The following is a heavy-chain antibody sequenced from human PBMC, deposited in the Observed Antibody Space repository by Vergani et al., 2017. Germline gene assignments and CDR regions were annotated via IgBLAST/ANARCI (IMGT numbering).Heavy chain of an antibody. CDR3: AKETSPYYDFWSGYYPGQVGYYYYGMDV. CDR2: ISGSGGST. J-gene: IGHJ6*02. CDR1: GFTFSSYA. Sequence: EVQLLESGGGLVQPGGSLRLSCAASGFTFSSYAMSWVRQAPGKGLEWVSAISGSGGSTYYADSVKGRFTISRDNSKNTLYLQMNSLRAEDTAVYYCAKETSPYYDFWSGYYPGQVGYYYYGMDVWGQGTTVTVSS. D-gene: IGHD3-3*01. V-gene: IGHV3-23*01.